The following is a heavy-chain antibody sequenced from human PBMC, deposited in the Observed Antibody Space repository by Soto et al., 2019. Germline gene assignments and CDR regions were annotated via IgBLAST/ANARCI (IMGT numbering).Heavy chain of an antibody. J-gene: IGHJ4*02. CDR1: GFTFISYA. CDR3: VKNYIQLYF. V-gene: IGHV3-30-3*02. Sequence: PWGSLRLSCAASGFTFISYAIHLVRQAPGRGLEWVAIISYDGSIEYYADSVKGRFTISRDNAKNTLYLQMNSLRAEDTAVYYCVKNYIQLYFGGQGTLVTVSS. CDR2: ISYDGSIE. D-gene: IGHD5-18*01.